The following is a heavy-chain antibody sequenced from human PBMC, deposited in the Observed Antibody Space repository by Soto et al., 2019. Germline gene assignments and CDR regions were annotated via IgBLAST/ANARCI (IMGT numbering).Heavy chain of an antibody. CDR3: ARDSNTSGWHAGFDP. J-gene: IGHJ5*02. D-gene: IGHD6-19*01. CDR2: IYYSGST. Sequence: SETLSLTCTVSGASISGYSWSWIRQPPGKGLEWIGYIYYSGSTNYNPSLKSRLTISVDTSKNQFSLKLSSLTAADTAVYYCARDSNTSGWHAGFDPWGQGTLVTVSS. CDR1: GASISGYS. V-gene: IGHV4-59*01.